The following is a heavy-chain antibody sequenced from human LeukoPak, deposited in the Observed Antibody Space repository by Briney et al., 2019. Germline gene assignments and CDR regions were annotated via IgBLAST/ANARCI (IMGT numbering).Heavy chain of an antibody. Sequence: PSETLSLTCSVSGGSISSYYWTWIRKPPGKALEWIGYIYYTGSTNYNPSLNGRATMSIDTSKNQFSLKVNSVTAADTAIYYCARLYGDSVEDYWGQGVLVIVSA. D-gene: IGHD4-17*01. CDR2: IYYTGST. CDR3: ARLYGDSVEDY. V-gene: IGHV4-59*01. J-gene: IGHJ4*02. CDR1: GGSISSYY.